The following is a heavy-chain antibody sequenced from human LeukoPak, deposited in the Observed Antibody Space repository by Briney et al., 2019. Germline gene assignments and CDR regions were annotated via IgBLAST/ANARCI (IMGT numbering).Heavy chain of an antibody. V-gene: IGHV3-48*02. D-gene: IGHD3-10*01. CDR3: ARDRYWGVRGVNFDY. Sequence: PGGSLRLSCAASGFTFSSYSMNRVRQAPGKGLEGVSYISSSSTIYYADSVKGRFTISRDNAKNSLYLQMNSLRDEDTAVYYCARDRYWGVRGVNFDYWGQGTLVTVSS. J-gene: IGHJ4*02. CDR2: ISSSSTI. CDR1: GFTFSSYS.